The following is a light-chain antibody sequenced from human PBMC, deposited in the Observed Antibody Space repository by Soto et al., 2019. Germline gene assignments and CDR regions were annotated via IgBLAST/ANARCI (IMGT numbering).Light chain of an antibody. CDR1: SSDIGSYNL. Sequence: QSALTQPASVSGSPGQSITISCTGTSSDIGSYNLVSWYQQHPGKAPKVVIYDVTKRPSGVSDRFSGSRSGNTASLTISGLQAEHEADYYCRSYAGTSSLWVFGGGTKLTVL. V-gene: IGLV2-23*02. CDR3: RSYAGTSSLWV. J-gene: IGLJ3*02. CDR2: DVT.